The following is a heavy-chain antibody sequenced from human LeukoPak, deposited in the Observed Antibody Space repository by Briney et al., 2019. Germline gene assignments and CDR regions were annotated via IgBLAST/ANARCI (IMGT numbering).Heavy chain of an antibody. CDR3: ARARQRYSSSWYWFDP. CDR2: IYYSGST. D-gene: IGHD6-13*01. Sequence: PSETLSLTCTVSGGSISSYYWSWIRQPPGKGLEWMGCIYYSGSTNYNPSLKSRVTISVDTSKNQFSLKLSSVTAADTAVYYCARARQRYSSSWYWFDPWGQGTLVTVSS. CDR1: GGSISSYY. J-gene: IGHJ5*02. V-gene: IGHV4-59*01.